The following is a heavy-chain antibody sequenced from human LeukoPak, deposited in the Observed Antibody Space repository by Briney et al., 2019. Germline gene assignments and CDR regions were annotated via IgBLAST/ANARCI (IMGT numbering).Heavy chain of an antibody. CDR3: AKGGYDPDYFFDY. Sequence: GGSVRLSCAASGFTFDDYAMHWVRQVPGKGLEWVSLISWNGGSPYYADSVKGRFTISRDNSKNSLYLQMNSLRAEDTALYYCAKGGYDPDYFFDYWGQGTLVTVSS. J-gene: IGHJ4*02. CDR2: ISWNGGSP. CDR1: GFTFDDYA. V-gene: IGHV3-43D*03. D-gene: IGHD3-16*01.